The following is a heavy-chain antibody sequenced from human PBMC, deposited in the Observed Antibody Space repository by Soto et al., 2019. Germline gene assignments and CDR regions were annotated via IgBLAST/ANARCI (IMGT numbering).Heavy chain of an antibody. CDR3: ASSLLVGYGLEGESD. V-gene: IGHV1-18*04. CDR1: GYTFTSYG. D-gene: IGHD5-18*01. J-gene: IGHJ4*02. Sequence: QVQLVQSGAEVKMPGASVKVCCKAYGYTFTSYGISWVRQAPGQGLEWMGWISAYNGNTNYAQKLQGRITMTTDTSTSTAYMELRSLRSDDTAVYYCASSLLVGYGLEGESDWGQGTLVTVSS. CDR2: ISAYNGNT.